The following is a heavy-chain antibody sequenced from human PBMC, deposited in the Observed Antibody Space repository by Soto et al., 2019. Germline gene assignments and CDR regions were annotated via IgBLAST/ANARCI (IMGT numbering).Heavy chain of an antibody. J-gene: IGHJ2*01. V-gene: IGHV1-3*01. CDR1: GYTFSNYG. CDR3: ARSGYSSGWYHWYFDF. CDR2: INAGNGNT. Sequence: ASVKVSCKASGYTFSNYGIHWVRQAPGQRLEWMGWINAGNGNTKYSEKFQGRVTITRDTSASTAYMELSSLRSEDTAVYYCARSGYSSGWYHWYFDFWGRGTLVTVSS. D-gene: IGHD6-19*01.